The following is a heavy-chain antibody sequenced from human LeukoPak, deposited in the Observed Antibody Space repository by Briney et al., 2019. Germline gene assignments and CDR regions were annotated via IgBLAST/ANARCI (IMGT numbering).Heavy chain of an antibody. V-gene: IGHV1-2*02. D-gene: IGHD5-18*01. Sequence: ASVKVSCKASGYTFTDYYLHWVRQAPGHGLEWMGWINPKTGVTKYAQNFQGRVTMTRDTSISIAYMELSSLKSDDTAVYYCAREGGSSYGYAYHWGQGTLVTVSS. CDR2: INPKTGVT. CDR3: AREGGSSYGYAYH. J-gene: IGHJ5*02. CDR1: GYTFTDYY.